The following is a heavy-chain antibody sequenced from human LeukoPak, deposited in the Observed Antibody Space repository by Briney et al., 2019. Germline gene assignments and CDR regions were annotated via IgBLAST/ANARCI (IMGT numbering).Heavy chain of an antibody. CDR1: GFTFSTYW. Sequence: GGSLRLSCAASGFTFSTYWMHWVRQAPGKGLVWLSRISSDGSSTNYADSVKGRFTISRDNAKNTLYLQMNSLRAEDTAVYYCARDYGEGGYYFDYWGQGSLVTVSS. CDR2: ISSDGSST. CDR3: ARDYGEGGYYFDY. J-gene: IGHJ4*02. D-gene: IGHD4-17*01. V-gene: IGHV3-74*01.